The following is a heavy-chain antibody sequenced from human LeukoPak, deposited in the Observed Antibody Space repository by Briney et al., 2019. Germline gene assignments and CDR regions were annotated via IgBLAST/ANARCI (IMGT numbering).Heavy chain of an antibody. D-gene: IGHD5-12*01. CDR1: GYTFTGYY. CDR3: ARDRESVGYGYLGGSFDY. CDR2: INPNSGGT. J-gene: IGHJ4*02. V-gene: IGHV1-2*02. Sequence: ASVKVSCKASGYTFTGYYMHWVRQAPGQGLEWMGWINPNSGGTNYAQKFQGRVTMTRDTSISTAYMELSRLRSDDTAVYYCARDRESVGYGYLGGSFDYWGQGTLVTVSS.